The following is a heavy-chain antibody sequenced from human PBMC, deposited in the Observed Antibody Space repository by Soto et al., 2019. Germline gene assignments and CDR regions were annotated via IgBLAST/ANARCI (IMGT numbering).Heavy chain of an antibody. J-gene: IGHJ4*02. D-gene: IGHD6-19*01. CDR2: IIPILGIA. CDR3: ARGSSGWSAVDY. Sequence: QVQLVQSGAEVKKPGSSVKVSCKASGGTFSSYTISWVRQAPGQGLEWMGRIIPILGIANYAQKFQGRVTITADKSTSTAYMELSSLRSEDTAVYYCARGSSGWSAVDYRGQGTLVTVSS. V-gene: IGHV1-69*02. CDR1: GGTFSSYT.